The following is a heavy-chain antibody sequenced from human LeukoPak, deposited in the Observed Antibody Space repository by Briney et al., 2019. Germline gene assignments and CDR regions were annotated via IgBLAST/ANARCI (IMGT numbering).Heavy chain of an antibody. CDR2: IYYSGST. CDR1: GGSISSSIYY. J-gene: IGHJ4*02. V-gene: IGHV4-39*01. CDR3: ARRDRYYFDY. Sequence: PSETLSLTCTVSGGSISSSIYYWGWIRQTPGKGLEWIANIYYSGSTYYNPSLKSRVTISVDTSKNQFSLKLSSVTAADTAVYYCARRDRYYFDYWGQGTLVTVSS. D-gene: IGHD3-22*01.